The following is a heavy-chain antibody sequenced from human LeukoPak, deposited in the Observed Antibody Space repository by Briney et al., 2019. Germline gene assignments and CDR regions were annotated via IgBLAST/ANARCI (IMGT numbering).Heavy chain of an antibody. J-gene: IGHJ4*02. V-gene: IGHV3-48*03. Sequence: GGSLRLSCAASGFTFSNYEMNWVRKAPGKGLEWFSYISGSGSTIYYADSVKGRFTISRDNAKDSLYLQMNSLRAEDTAVYYCARVRSGYSHENYFDYWGQGTLVTVSS. CDR2: ISGSGSTI. CDR1: GFTFSNYE. D-gene: IGHD5-18*01. CDR3: ARVRSGYSHENYFDY.